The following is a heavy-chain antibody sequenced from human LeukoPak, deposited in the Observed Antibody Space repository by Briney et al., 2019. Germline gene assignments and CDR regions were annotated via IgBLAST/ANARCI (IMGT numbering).Heavy chain of an antibody. CDR3: ARVPPQDIVVVPAPADY. J-gene: IGHJ4*02. V-gene: IGHV1-8*01. CDR2: MNPNSGNT. Sequence: GASVKVSCKASGYTFTSYDINWVRQATGQGLEWMGWMNPNSGNTGYAQKFQGRVTMTRNTSISTAYMELRSLRSDDTAVYYCARVPPQDIVVVPAPADYWGQGTLVTVSS. CDR1: GYTFTSYD. D-gene: IGHD2-2*01.